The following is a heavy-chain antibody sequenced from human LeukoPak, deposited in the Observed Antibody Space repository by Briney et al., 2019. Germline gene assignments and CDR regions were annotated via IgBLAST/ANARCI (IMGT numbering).Heavy chain of an antibody. D-gene: IGHD2-15*01. CDR3: ARQYCSGGNCFHGMDV. J-gene: IGHJ6*02. V-gene: IGHV3-66*04. Sequence: GGSLRLSCAASGFTVSSNFMTWVRQAPGKGLEWVAVIYSGGSTYNADSVKGRFTIPRDNSKNTLYLQMNSLRAEDTAVYYCARQYCSGGNCFHGMDVWGQGTTVTVSS. CDR2: IYSGGST. CDR1: GFTVSSNF.